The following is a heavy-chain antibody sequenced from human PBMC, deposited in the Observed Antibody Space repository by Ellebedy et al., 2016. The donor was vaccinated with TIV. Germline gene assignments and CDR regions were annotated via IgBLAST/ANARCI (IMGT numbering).Heavy chain of an antibody. J-gene: IGHJ4*02. V-gene: IGHV4-59*01. D-gene: IGHD3-10*01. CDR1: GGSFTNYA. Sequence: SEALSLTXTVSGGSFTNYAWGWIRQPPGKRLEWIAYASVNGSDNFNPSLKSRVTMSLDTSKKQFPLNLRSVSAADTAIYFCGRDYWGSIDYWGQGILVTVSS. CDR2: ASVNGSD. CDR3: GRDYWGSIDY.